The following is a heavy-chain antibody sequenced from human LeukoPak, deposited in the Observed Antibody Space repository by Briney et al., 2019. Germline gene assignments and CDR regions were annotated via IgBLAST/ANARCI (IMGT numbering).Heavy chain of an antibody. D-gene: IGHD3-9*01. CDR3: AKGRKLRYFDWSGYYFDY. CDR1: GFTFSSYA. J-gene: IGHJ4*02. V-gene: IGHV3-23*01. CDR2: ISGSGGST. Sequence: GGSLRLSCAASGFTFSSYAMSWVRQAPGKGLEWVSAISGSGGSTYYADSVKGRFTISRDNSKNTLYLQMNSLRAEDTAVYYCAKGRKLRYFDWSGYYFDYWGQGTLVTVSS.